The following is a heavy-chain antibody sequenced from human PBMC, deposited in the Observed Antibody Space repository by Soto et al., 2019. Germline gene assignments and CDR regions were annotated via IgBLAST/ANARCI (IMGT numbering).Heavy chain of an antibody. CDR1: GYSFTSYL. CDR3: ASAEGIAARCGFDT. V-gene: IGHV5-10-1*01. Sequence: XESLKISLEGSGYSFTSYLLIWVRQMPGKGLEWMGRIDPSDSYTNYSPSFQGHVTISADKSISTAYLQWRSLKASDTAMYYCASAEGIAARCGFDTWGQGTLVTVSS. CDR2: IDPSDSYT. D-gene: IGHD6-6*01. J-gene: IGHJ5*02.